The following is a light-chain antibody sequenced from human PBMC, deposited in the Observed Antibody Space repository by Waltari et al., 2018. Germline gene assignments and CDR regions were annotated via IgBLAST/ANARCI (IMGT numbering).Light chain of an antibody. V-gene: IGKV3-15*01. Sequence: EIVMTQSPVTLSVFPGERATLSCRASQSIRSNVAWYQHTPGQAPRLLFYGASTSATGIPARFSGSRSVTECTLTISSLQSEDGEVYFCQQYDSGLVTFGQGTNVEIK. J-gene: IGKJ1*01. CDR1: QSIRSN. CDR3: QQYDSGLVT. CDR2: GAS.